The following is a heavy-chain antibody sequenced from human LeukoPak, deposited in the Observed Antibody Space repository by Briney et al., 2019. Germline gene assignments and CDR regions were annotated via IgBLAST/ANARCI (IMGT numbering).Heavy chain of an antibody. Sequence: GGSLRLSCAASGFTFSSYGMHWVRQAPGKGLEWVAVISYDGSNKYYADSVKGRFTISRDNSKNTLYLQMNSLRAEDTAVYYCARDQGRYGDGRGFDPWGQGTLVTVSS. V-gene: IGHV3-30*03. D-gene: IGHD4-17*01. J-gene: IGHJ5*02. CDR1: GFTFSSYG. CDR2: ISYDGSNK. CDR3: ARDQGRYGDGRGFDP.